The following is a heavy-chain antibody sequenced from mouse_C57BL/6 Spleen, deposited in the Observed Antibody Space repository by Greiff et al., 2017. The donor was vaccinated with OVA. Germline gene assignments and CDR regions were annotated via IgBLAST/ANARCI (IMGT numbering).Heavy chain of an antibody. CDR1: GYTFTSYW. V-gene: IGHV1-50*01. D-gene: IGHD1-1*01. J-gene: IGHJ3*01. Sequence: QVQLKQPGAELVKPGASVKLSCKASGYTFTSYWMQWVKQRPGQGLEWIGEIDPSDSYTNYNQKFKGKATLTVDTSSSTAYMQLSSLTSEDSAVYYCAREGTTVVAPFAYWGQGTLVIVSA. CDR3: AREGTTVVAPFAY. CDR2: IDPSDSYT.